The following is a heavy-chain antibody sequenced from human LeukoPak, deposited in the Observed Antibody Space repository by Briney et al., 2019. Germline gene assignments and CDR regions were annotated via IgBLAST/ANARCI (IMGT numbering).Heavy chain of an antibody. J-gene: IGHJ4*02. V-gene: IGHV3-23*01. CDR1: GLTFSAYD. Sequence: PGGSLRLSCAVSGLTFSAYDMSWVRQAPGEGLEWVSSISGSDDSTYYVDSVKGRFTISRDNSKNTLFLQMNSLRAEDTGVYYCAKEWGDYWGQGTLVTVSS. CDR2: ISGSDDST. D-gene: IGHD3-16*01. CDR3: AKEWGDY.